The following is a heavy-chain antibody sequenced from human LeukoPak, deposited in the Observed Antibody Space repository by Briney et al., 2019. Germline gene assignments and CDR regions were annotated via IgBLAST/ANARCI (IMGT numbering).Heavy chain of an antibody. J-gene: IGHJ4*02. V-gene: IGHV3-23*01. Sequence: GGSLRLSCAASGFPFNNFAMSWVRQAPGKGLEWVSAINRDSGSTYYADSVRGRFTISRDNSKNTLYLHMSSLRAEDTAVYYCARLLVYNSGGEAFDHWGQGTLVTVSS. CDR2: INRDSGST. CDR3: ARLLVYNSGGEAFDH. CDR1: GFPFNNFA. D-gene: IGHD1-20*01.